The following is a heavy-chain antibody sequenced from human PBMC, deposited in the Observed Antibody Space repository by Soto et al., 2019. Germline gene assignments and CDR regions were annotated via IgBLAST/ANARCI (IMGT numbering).Heavy chain of an antibody. J-gene: IGHJ4*02. Sequence: ASVKVSCKVSGYTLTELSMHWVRQAPGKGLEWMGGFDPEDGETIYAQKSQGRVTMTEDTSTGTAYMELSSLRSEDTAVYYCATDKRIYGSGHGFDYWGQGTLVTVSS. CDR1: GYTLTELS. D-gene: IGHD3-10*01. CDR2: FDPEDGET. CDR3: ATDKRIYGSGHGFDY. V-gene: IGHV1-24*01.